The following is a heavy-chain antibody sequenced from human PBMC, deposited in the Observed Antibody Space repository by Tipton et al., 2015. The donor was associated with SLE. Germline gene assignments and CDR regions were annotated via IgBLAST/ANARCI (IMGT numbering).Heavy chain of an antibody. CDR3: ARDPPYCLSCMDV. V-gene: IGHV6-1*01. D-gene: IGHD2/OR15-2a*01. Sequence: GLVKPSQTLSLTCAISGDSVSSDTAAWNWIRQSPSGGLEWLGRTSFRARWHYDYAVSVKSRITIKSDTSNNQFSLQLNSVTPEDTAVYYCARDPPYCLSCMDVWGQGTTVTVSS. CDR2: TSFRARWHY. J-gene: IGHJ6*02. CDR1: GDSVSSDTAA.